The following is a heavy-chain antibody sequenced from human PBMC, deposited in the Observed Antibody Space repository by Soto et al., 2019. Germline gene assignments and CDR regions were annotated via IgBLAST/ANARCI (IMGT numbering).Heavy chain of an antibody. D-gene: IGHD2-15*01. CDR2: ISGKNGNT. CDR3: ARVSSSIVVVPDYGMDV. J-gene: IGHJ6*02. CDR1: GYTFISHG. Sequence: QVQLVQSGVEVKKPGASVKVSCKASGYTFISHGISWVRQAPGQGLEWMGWISGKNGNTNYAQKLQGRGTLTTDTSTSTAYMALRSLRSDDTAVYYCARVSSSIVVVPDYGMDVWGQGTTVTVSS. V-gene: IGHV1-18*04.